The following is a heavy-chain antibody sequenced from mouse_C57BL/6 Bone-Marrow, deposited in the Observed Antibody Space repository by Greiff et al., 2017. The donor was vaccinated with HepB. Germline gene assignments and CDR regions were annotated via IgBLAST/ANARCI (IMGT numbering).Heavy chain of an antibody. CDR1: GYTFTSYW. J-gene: IGHJ4*01. Sequence: VQLQQPGAELVRPGSSVKLSCKASGYTFTSYWMHWVKQRPIQGLEWIGNIDPSDSETHYNQKFKDKATLTVDKSSSTAYMQLSSLTSEDSAVYYCAFIYYYGSSYAMDYWGQGTSVTVSS. D-gene: IGHD1-1*01. CDR3: AFIYYYGSSYAMDY. V-gene: IGHV1-52*01. CDR2: IDPSDSET.